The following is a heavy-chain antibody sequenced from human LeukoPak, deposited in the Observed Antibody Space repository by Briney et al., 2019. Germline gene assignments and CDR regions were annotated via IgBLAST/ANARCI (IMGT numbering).Heavy chain of an antibody. CDR1: GFIVSNNY. Sequence: GGSLRLSCAASGFIVSNNYMSWVRQAPGKGLEWVSVVYGGGSTYYADSVKGRFTISRDNSKNTLYLQMNSLRTEDTAVYYCAKANPLIVGARAGGPINFWGQGTMVTVSS. V-gene: IGHV3-53*05. J-gene: IGHJ3*01. CDR2: VYGGGST. CDR3: AKANPLIVGARAGGPINF. D-gene: IGHD1-26*01.